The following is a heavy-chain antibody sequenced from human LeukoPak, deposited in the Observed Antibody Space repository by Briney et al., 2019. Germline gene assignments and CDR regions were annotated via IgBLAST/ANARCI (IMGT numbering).Heavy chain of an antibody. CDR2: INHSGST. J-gene: IGHJ4*02. CDR3: ARDSSSSYYFDY. V-gene: IGHV4-34*01. CDR1: GESFSGYY. D-gene: IGHD6-6*01. Sequence: SETLSLTCAVYGESFSGYYWSWIRQPPGKGLEWIGEINHSGSTNYNPSLKSRVTISVDTSKNQFSLKLSSVTAADTAVYYCARDSSSSYYFDYGGQGTLVTVSS.